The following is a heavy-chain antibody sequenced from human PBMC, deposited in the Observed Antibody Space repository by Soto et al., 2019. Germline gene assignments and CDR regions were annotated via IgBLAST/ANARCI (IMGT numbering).Heavy chain of an antibody. CDR3: AAVRGAVGTTYAFDI. Sequence: GASVKVSCKASGFTFTRSAVQWVRQARGQRLEWIGWIVVGSGKTSYAQKFQGRVTITSDMSTSAVYMELSSLRTEDTAVYYCAAVRGAVGTTYAFDIWGRGTMVTVSS. D-gene: IGHD1-26*01. V-gene: IGHV1-58*01. J-gene: IGHJ3*02. CDR2: IVVGSGKT. CDR1: GFTFTRSA.